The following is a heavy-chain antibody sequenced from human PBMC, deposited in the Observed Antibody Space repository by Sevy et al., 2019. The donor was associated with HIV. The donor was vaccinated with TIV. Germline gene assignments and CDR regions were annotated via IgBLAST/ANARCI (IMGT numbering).Heavy chain of an antibody. D-gene: IGHD2-15*01. Sequence: SETLSLTCTVSGGSISSSSYYWGWIRQPPGKGLEWIGSIYYSGSTYYNPSLKSRVTISVDTSKNQFSLKLSSVTAADTAVYYCARHNEKVVGLFYAFGIWGQGTMVTVSS. CDR1: GGSISSSSYY. J-gene: IGHJ3*02. CDR2: IYYSGST. CDR3: ARHNEKVVGLFYAFGI. V-gene: IGHV4-39*01.